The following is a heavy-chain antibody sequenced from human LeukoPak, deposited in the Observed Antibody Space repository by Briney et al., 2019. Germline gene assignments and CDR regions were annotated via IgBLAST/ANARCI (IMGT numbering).Heavy chain of an antibody. CDR1: GGSISSYY. Sequence: SETLSLTCTVSGGSISSYYWSWIRQPPGKGLEWIGYIYYSGSTNYNPSLKSRVTISVDTSKNQFSLKLSSVTAADTAVYYCARPGHYYYYYMDVWGKGTTVTISS. CDR3: ARPGHYYYYYMDV. CDR2: IYYSGST. J-gene: IGHJ6*03. V-gene: IGHV4-59*12.